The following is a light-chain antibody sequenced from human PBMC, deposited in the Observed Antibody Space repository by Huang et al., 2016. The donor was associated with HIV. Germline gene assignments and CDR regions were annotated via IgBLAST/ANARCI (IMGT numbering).Light chain of an antibody. J-gene: IGKJ1*01. V-gene: IGKV3-11*01. CDR3: QHRSTWPMT. Sequence: EIVLTQSPATLSLSPGDKATLSCRANQSVDNYLAWYQQKPGQAPRLLIYDASNRATGIPARFSGSGSETDFTLTISSLEPEDFAVYYCQHRSTWPMTFGQGTKVGSK. CDR2: DAS. CDR1: QSVDNY.